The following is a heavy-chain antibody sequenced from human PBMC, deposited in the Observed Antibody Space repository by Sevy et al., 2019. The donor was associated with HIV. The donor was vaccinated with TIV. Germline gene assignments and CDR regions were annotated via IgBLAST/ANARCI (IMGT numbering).Heavy chain of an antibody. CDR3: ARELGPPYYDFRSGYYFDY. Sequence: SETLSLTCTVSGGSISSYYWSWIRQPAGKGLEWIGRIYTSGSTNYNPSLKSRVTMSVDTSKNQFSLKLSSVTAADTAVYYCARELGPPYYDFRSGYYFDYWGQGTLVTVSS. V-gene: IGHV4-4*07. D-gene: IGHD3-3*01. J-gene: IGHJ4*02. CDR2: IYTSGST. CDR1: GGSISSYY.